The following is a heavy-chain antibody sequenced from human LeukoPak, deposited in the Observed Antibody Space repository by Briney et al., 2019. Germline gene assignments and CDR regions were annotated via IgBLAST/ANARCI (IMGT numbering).Heavy chain of an antibody. CDR1: GYTFTGYY. J-gene: IGHJ4*02. D-gene: IGHD3-10*01. Sequence: GASVKVSCKASGYTFTGYYMHWVRQAPGQELEWMGWINPNSGGTNYAQKFQGRVTMTRDTSISTAYMELSRLRSDDTAVYYCARDIGTYYYGSGSYYTLDYWGQGTLVTVSS. CDR3: ARDIGTYYYGSGSYYTLDY. V-gene: IGHV1-2*02. CDR2: INPNSGGT.